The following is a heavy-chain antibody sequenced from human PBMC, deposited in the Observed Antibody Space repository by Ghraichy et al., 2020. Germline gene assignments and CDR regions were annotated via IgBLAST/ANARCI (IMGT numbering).Heavy chain of an antibody. Sequence: GESLNISCAASEFTFSSYAMSWVRQAPGKGLEWVSAISGSGGSTYYADSVKGRFTISRDNSKNTLYLQMNSLRAEDTAVYYCAKDGPAAIAEYFQHWGQGTLVTVSS. J-gene: IGHJ1*01. CDR1: EFTFSSYA. V-gene: IGHV3-23*01. D-gene: IGHD2-2*02. CDR2: ISGSGGST. CDR3: AKDGPAAIAEYFQH.